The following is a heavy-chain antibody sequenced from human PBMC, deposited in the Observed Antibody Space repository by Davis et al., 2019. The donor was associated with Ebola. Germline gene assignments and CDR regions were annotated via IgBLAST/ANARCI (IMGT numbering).Heavy chain of an antibody. J-gene: IGHJ4*02. CDR2: IWYDGTNT. V-gene: IGHV3-30*02. Sequence: GESLKISCAASGFTFSTYAMHWVRQAPGKGLEWVAVIWYDGTNTYYADSVKGRFTISRDNSKNTLYLQMNSLRAEDTAIYYCAKDFQSYVAVAGTKDHWGQGTLVNVSS. D-gene: IGHD6-19*01. CDR1: GFTFSTYA. CDR3: AKDFQSYVAVAGTKDH.